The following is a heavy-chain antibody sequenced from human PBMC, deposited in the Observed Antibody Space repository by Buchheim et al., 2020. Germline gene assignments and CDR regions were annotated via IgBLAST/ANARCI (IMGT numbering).Heavy chain of an antibody. V-gene: IGHV4-34*01. CDR1: DGSFSSFY. Sequence: QVLLQQGGARLLKPSETLSLTCDVSDGSFSSFYRTWIRQPPGKGLEWIGEFNYDGRTNYSPSLKSRVIISVDRSRNQFSLNLRSVTAADTGVYYCARGTGQIVYFYGMDVWGQGTT. D-gene: IGHD2-21*01. CDR2: FNYDGRT. J-gene: IGHJ6*02. CDR3: ARGTGQIVYFYGMDV.